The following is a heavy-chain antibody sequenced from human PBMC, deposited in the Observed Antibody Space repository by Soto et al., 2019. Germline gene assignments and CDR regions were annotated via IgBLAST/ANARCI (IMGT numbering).Heavy chain of an antibody. D-gene: IGHD3-3*01. CDR1: GFSLTTRGVG. CDR2: IYWDDDK. Sequence: QITLNESGPPVVRPTEPLTLTCRFSGFSLTTRGVGVGWIRQSPGKAPEWLALIYWDDDKRYSASLKSRLTITKDTSKNQVVLTVSDLDPTDTATYYCAHRVLRTVFGLVTTTAIYFDFWGQGTPVAVSS. J-gene: IGHJ4*02. CDR3: AHRVLRTVFGLVTTTAIYFDF. V-gene: IGHV2-5*02.